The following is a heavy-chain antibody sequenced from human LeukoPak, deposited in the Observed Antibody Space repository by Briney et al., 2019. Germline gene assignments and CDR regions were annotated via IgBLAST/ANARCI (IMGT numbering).Heavy chain of an antibody. V-gene: IGHV4-34*09. CDR2: INHSGST. Sequence: SETLSLTCAVYGGSFSGYYWSWIRQPPGKGLEWIGEINHSGSTKYNAYIKRRGTISVDTSKNQFSLKLSSVTAADTAVYCCARVPYYDILTGYRGFDYWGQGTLVTVSS. D-gene: IGHD3-9*01. CDR3: ARVPYYDILTGYRGFDY. CDR1: GGSFSGYY. J-gene: IGHJ4*02.